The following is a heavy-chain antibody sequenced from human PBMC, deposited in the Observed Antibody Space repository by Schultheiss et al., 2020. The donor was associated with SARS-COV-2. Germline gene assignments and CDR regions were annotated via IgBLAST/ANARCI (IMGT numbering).Heavy chain of an antibody. CDR1: GFTFSSYS. CDR2: ISSSSSYI. CDR3: ARSMGPDYYYYGMDV. D-gene: IGHD2-8*01. J-gene: IGHJ6*02. Sequence: EGYLRLSCAASGFTFSSYSINWVRQAPGKGLEWVSSISSSSSYIYYADSVKGRFTISRDNAKNSLYLQMNSLRAEDTAVYYCARSMGPDYYYYGMDVWGQGTTVTVSS. V-gene: IGHV3-21*01.